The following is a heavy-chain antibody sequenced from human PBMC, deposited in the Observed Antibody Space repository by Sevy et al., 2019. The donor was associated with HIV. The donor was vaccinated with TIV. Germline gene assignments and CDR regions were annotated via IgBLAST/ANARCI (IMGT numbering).Heavy chain of an antibody. CDR1: GFTFSSYW. V-gene: IGHV3-7*01. CDR3: ARHVRSGYDFWSGYPYYYFYGLDV. D-gene: IGHD3-3*01. Sequence: GGSLRLSCAASGFTFSSYWMSWVRQAPGKGLEWVANIKQDGSEKYNVDSVKGRFTISRDNAKNSLYLQMNSLRAEDTAVYYCARHVRSGYDFWSGYPYYYFYGLDVWGQGTTVTVSS. CDR2: IKQDGSEK. J-gene: IGHJ6*02.